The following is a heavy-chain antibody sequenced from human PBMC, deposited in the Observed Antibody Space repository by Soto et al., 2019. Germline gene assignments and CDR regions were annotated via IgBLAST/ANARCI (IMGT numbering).Heavy chain of an antibody. V-gene: IGHV1-69*02. D-gene: IGHD6-19*01. CDR2: IIPILGIA. CDR1: GGTFSSYT. J-gene: IGHJ4*02. Sequence: SVKVSCKASGGTFSSYTISWVRQAPGQGLEWMGRIIPILGIANYAQKFQGRVTITADKSTSTAYMELSSLRSEDTAVYYCASVSSGWQNDYWGQGTLVTVSS. CDR3: ASVSSGWQNDY.